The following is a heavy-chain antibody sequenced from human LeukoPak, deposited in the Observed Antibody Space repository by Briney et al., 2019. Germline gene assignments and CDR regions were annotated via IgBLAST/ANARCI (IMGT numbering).Heavy chain of an antibody. Sequence: YWSWIRQHPGKGLEWIGNIYPGGSNGRYSPSFQGQVTMSADKSITTVYLQWSSLKASDTAMYYCARHFHSAWFGFWGQGSLVTVSS. CDR3: ARHFHSAWFGF. CDR2: IYPGGSNG. J-gene: IGHJ4*02. D-gene: IGHD5-18*01. V-gene: IGHV5-51*01. CDR1: YW.